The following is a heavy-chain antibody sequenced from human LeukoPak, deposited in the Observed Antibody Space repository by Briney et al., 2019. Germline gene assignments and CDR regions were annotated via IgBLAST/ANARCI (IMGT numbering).Heavy chain of an antibody. CDR2: IKPSDGIT. Sequence: ASVKVSCRASGYPFTNYYIQWVRQAPGQGLEWMGLIKPSDGITGYAQKFQGRVTMTRDTSTSTVYMELSSLTSDDTAVYYCARGEGYSYGYGDNWGQGTLVTVSS. D-gene: IGHD5-18*01. CDR3: ARGEGYSYGYGDN. J-gene: IGHJ4*02. CDR1: GYPFTNYY. V-gene: IGHV1-46*01.